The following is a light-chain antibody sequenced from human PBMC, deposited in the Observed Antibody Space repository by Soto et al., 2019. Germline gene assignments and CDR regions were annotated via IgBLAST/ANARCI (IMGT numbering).Light chain of an antibody. J-gene: IGKJ1*01. V-gene: IGKV1-5*01. CDR3: QQYGSSPRT. CDR1: QSTSSW. CDR2: DAS. Sequence: DIQMTQSPSTLSASVGDRVTITCRASQSTSSWLAWYQQKPGKAPKLLIYDASSLESGVPSRFSGSGSGTDFTLTISSLQPEDFAVYYCQQYGSSPRTFGQGTKVDI.